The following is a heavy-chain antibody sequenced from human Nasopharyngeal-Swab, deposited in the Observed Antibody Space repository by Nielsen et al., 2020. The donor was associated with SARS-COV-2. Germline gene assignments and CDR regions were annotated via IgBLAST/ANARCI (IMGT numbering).Heavy chain of an antibody. CDR3: AKLGPGYSYGFYYFDY. J-gene: IGHJ4*02. CDR1: GFTFDAYA. V-gene: IGHV3-43*02. D-gene: IGHD5-18*01. CDR2: ISGDGGST. Sequence: GGSLRLSCAVSGFTFDAYAMHWVRQAQGKGLEWVSLISGDGGSTYYADSVKGRFTISRDNSKNSLYLQMNSLRTEDTALYYCAKLGPGYSYGFYYFDYWGQGTLVTVSS.